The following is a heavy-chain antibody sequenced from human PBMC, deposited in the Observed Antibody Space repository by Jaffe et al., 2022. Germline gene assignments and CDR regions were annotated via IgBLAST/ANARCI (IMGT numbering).Heavy chain of an antibody. V-gene: IGHV3-23*01. D-gene: IGHD6-19*01. CDR3: AKARFSSGWPSWDFGS. J-gene: IGHJ4*02. CDR2: ITSGGDST. CDR1: GFTFSIYA. Sequence: EVQLLESGGGLVQPGGSLRLSCAASGFTFSIYAMSWVRQAPGKGLEWVSGITSGGDSTSYADSVKGRFTISRDNSKNTLYLQMNSLRAEDTAVYYCAKARFSSGWPSWDFGSWGQGTLVTVSS.